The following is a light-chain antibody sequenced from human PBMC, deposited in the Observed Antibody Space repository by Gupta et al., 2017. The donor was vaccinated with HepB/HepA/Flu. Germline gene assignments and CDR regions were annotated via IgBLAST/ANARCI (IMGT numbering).Light chain of an antibody. V-gene: IGKV3-11*01. CDR3: QQRCNWGGFT. J-gene: IGKJ3*01. CDR1: HSVSSY. Sequence: DIVFPQSPATLALSPGERATLSCRSSHSVSSYLAWYQQKPGQAPRLLIYDGSTRATGIPARFSGNGAGTEFTTPISSREPEDVAVYYCQQRCNWGGFTFGPGTKVDIK. CDR2: DGS.